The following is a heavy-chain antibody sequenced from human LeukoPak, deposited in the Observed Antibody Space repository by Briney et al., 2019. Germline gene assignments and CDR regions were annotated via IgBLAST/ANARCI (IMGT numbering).Heavy chain of an antibody. CDR1: GFTFNNYA. CDR3: AIRTTAAAPPAMRGY. V-gene: IGHV3-23*01. Sequence: GGSLRLSCAASGFTFNNYAMRWVRQAPGKGLEWVSMISSSGSATYHGDSVKGRFTISRDNSKNTLFLQMNSLRAEDTAVYYCAIRTTAAAPPAMRGYWGQGTLVTVSS. CDR2: ISSSGSAT. J-gene: IGHJ4*02. D-gene: IGHD2-2*01.